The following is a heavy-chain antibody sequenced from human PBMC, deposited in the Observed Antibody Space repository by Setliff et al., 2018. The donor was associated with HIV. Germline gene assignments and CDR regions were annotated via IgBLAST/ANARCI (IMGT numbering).Heavy chain of an antibody. CDR1: GGSFRDYY. J-gene: IGHJ3*02. CDR2: VDQSGNT. CDR3: ARDQGNPPSRGDI. Sequence: SETLSLTCAVYGGSFRDYYWAWVRQPPEKGLEWIGEVDQSGNTNYNSSLESRVTISLDTSRNQFSLNLTSVTAADTAVYFCARDQGNPPSRGDIWGQGTMVTVSS. V-gene: IGHV4-34*01.